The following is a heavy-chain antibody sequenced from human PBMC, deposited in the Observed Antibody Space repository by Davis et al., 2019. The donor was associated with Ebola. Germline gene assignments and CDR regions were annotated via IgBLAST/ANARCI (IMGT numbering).Heavy chain of an antibody. V-gene: IGHV3-7*01. CDR3: AREGDYGEGYFQH. D-gene: IGHD4-17*01. J-gene: IGHJ1*01. Sequence: GESLKISCAASGFTFSSYWMSWVRQAPGKGLEWVANIKEDGSEKYYVDSVKGRFTISRDNAKNSLYLQMNSLRAEDTAVYYCAREGDYGEGYFQHWGQGTPVTVSS. CDR1: GFTFSSYW. CDR2: IKEDGSEK.